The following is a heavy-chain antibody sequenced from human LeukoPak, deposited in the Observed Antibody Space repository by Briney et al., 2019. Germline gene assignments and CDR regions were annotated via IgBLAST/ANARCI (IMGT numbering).Heavy chain of an antibody. D-gene: IGHD3-22*01. Sequence: PSETLSLTCAVYGGSFSGYYWSWIRQPPGKGLEWIGEINHSGSTNYNPSLKSRVTISVDTSKNQFSLKLSSVTAADTAVYYCARGSLHYYYDSSGYFDYWGQGTLVTASS. V-gene: IGHV4-34*01. CDR2: INHSGST. CDR3: ARGSLHYYYDSSGYFDY. CDR1: GGSFSGYY. J-gene: IGHJ4*02.